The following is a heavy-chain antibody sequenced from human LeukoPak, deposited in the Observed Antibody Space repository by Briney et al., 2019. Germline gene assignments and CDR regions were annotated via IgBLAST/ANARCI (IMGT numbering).Heavy chain of an antibody. Sequence: GGALRLSCAASGFTFDDYGMSWVRQAPGKGLEWVSGINWNDGSTGYADSVKGRFTISRDNAKNSLYLQMNSLRAEDTALYYCARVPGRGYSMYYFDYWGQGTLVTVSS. CDR1: GFTFDDYG. CDR2: INWNDGST. J-gene: IGHJ4*02. CDR3: ARVPGRGYSMYYFDY. V-gene: IGHV3-20*04. D-gene: IGHD5-18*01.